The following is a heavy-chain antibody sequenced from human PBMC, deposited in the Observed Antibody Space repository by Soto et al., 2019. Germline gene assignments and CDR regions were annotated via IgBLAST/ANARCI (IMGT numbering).Heavy chain of an antibody. CDR1: GYTFTSYY. J-gene: IGHJ4*02. Sequence: QVQLVQSGAEVKKPGASVKVSCKASGYTFTSYYMHWVRQAPGQGLEWMGIINPSGSTSYAQKFQGRAPITRDPSTSTVYRELSSLSTEETAVYYCAKVDCCGGRCYSIDYWGQGTLVTVSS. D-gene: IGHD2-15*01. CDR2: INPSGST. V-gene: IGHV1-46*03. CDR3: AKVDCCGGRCYSIDY.